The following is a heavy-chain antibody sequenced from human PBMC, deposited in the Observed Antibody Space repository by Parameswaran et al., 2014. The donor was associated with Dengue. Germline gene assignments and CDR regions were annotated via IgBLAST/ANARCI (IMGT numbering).Heavy chain of an antibody. V-gene: IGHV1-2*02. CDR2: INPNSGGT. CDR3: ARHNTPDYYDSSGYYPVYYYYGMDV. J-gene: IGHJ6*02. D-gene: IGHD3-22*01. Sequence: WVRQAPGQGLEWMGWINPNSGGTNYAQKFQGRVTMTRDTSISTAYMELSRLRSDDTAVYYCARHNTPDYYDSSGYYPVYYYYGMDVWGQGTTVTVSS.